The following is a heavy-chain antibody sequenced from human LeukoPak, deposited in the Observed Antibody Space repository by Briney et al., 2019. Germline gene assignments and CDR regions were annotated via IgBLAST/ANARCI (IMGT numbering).Heavy chain of an antibody. V-gene: IGHV3-23*01. D-gene: IGHD2-15*01. Sequence: GGSLRLSCAASGFMFSSYAMSWVRQAPGKGLEWVPLISATGGTTYYADSVKGRFTISRDNSKSTLYLQMNSLRAEDTAVYYCAKTPTNYCSGGSCYLDDWGQGTLVTVSS. J-gene: IGHJ4*02. CDR1: GFMFSSYA. CDR2: ISATGGTT. CDR3: AKTPTNYCSGGSCYLDD.